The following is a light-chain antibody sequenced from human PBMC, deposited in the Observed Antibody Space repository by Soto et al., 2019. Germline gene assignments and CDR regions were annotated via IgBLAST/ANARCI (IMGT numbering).Light chain of an antibody. J-gene: IGKJ2*01. CDR1: QSVSSN. V-gene: IGKV3-15*01. CDR3: QQYNKWPPST. CDR2: GAS. Sequence: EIVMTQSPANLSVSPGERATLSCRASQSVSSNLAWYQQKPGQGPRLLIYGASTRATSIPARFSGSGSGTEFTLTINSLQSEDFAVYYCQQYNKWPPSTFGQGTKLEIK.